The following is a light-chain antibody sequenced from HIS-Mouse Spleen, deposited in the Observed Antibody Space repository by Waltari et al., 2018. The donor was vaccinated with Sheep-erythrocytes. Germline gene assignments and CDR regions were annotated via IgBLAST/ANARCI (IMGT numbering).Light chain of an antibody. V-gene: IGLV2-11*01. CDR2: DVS. J-gene: IGLJ3*02. CDR3: CSYAGSYTWV. CDR1: SSDVGGYKH. Sequence: LTQPPSVSVSPGQTASISCTGTSSDVGGYKHVSWYQQHPGKAPKLMIYDVSKRPSGVPDRFSGSKSGNTASLTISGLQAEDEADYYCCSYAGSYTWVFGGGTKLTVL.